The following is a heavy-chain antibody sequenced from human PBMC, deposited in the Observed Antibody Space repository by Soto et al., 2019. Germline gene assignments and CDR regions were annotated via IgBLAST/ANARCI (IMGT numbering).Heavy chain of an antibody. D-gene: IGHD6-13*01. CDR1: GYSFTSYW. CDR2: IYPGDSDT. V-gene: IGHV5-51*01. J-gene: IGHJ6*02. CDR3: ARQYSSSWYHTPYYYYYGMDV. Sequence: PGESLKISCKGSGYSFTSYWIGWVRQMPGKGLEWMGIIYPGDSDTRYSPSFQGQVTISADKSISTAYLQWSSLKASDTAMYYCARQYSSSWYHTPYYYYYGMDVWGQGTTVTVSS.